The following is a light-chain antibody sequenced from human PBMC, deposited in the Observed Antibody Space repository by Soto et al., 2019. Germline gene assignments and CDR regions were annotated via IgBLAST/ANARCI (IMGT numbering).Light chain of an antibody. CDR3: QQYDTWPLT. CDR1: QAVNTR. Sequence: EIVLTQSPATLSSFPGDRVTLSCRASQAVNTRLAWYQHKPGKAPRLLIYLASNRAAGVPARFSGSGSGTDFTLTISNVEPEDFAVYYCQQYDTWPLTFGGGTKVEI. V-gene: IGKV3D-11*01. J-gene: IGKJ4*01. CDR2: LAS.